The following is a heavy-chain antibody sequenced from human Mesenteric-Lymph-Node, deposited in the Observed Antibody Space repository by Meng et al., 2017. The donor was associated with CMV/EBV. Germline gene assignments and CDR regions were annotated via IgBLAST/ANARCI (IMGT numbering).Heavy chain of an antibody. CDR1: GGSISSSSYY. CDR2: IYYSGST. V-gene: IGHV4-39*07. Sequence: GSLRLSCTVSGGSISSSSYYWGWIRQPPGKGLEWIGSIYYSGSTYYNPSLKSRVSMSVDTSKNQFSLNLTSATAADTAVYYCARHFSGWSYYFDHWGQGTLVTVSS. D-gene: IGHD6-19*01. CDR3: ARHFSGWSYYFDH. J-gene: IGHJ4*02.